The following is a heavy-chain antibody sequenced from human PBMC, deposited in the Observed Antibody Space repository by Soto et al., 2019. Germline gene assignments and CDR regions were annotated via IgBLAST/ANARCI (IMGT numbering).Heavy chain of an antibody. CDR2: ISSDGST. V-gene: IGHV3-66*01. D-gene: IGHD3-3*01. CDR3: AITTLGGAYDFWH. CDR1: GFSVSRIF. J-gene: IGHJ4*02. Sequence: ESGGGLVQPGGSLRLSCAASGFSVSRIFMTWVRQAPGKGLEWVSVISSDGSTYYADSVKGRFTISRDISKNTPFLEMNSLRAVDTAVYHCAITTLGGAYDFWHGGQGTLVTVSS.